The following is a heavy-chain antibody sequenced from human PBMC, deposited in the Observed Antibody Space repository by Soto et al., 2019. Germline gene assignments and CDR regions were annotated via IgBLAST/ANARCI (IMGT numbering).Heavy chain of an antibody. CDR3: ARLGTTMVLDY. V-gene: IGHV4-31*03. CDR2: IYYSGST. D-gene: IGHD3-10*01. J-gene: IGHJ4*02. CDR1: GGSISSGGYY. Sequence: TLSLTCTVSGGSISSGGYYWSWIRQHPGKGLEWIGYIYYSGSTYYNPSLKSRVTISVDTSKNQFSLKLSSVTAADTAVYYCARLGTTMVLDYWGQGTLVTVSS.